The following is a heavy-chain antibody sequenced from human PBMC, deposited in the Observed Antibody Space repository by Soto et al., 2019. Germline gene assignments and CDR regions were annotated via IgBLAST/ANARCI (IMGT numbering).Heavy chain of an antibody. V-gene: IGHV1-24*01. CDR1: GYTLTELS. D-gene: IGHD3-10*01. Sequence: GPSVKVSCKVSGYTLTELSMHWVRQAPGKGLEWMGGFDPEDGETIYAQKFQGRVTMTEDTSTDTAYMELSSLRSEDTAVYYCATDYYGSGSYFYWGQGTLVTVSS. CDR2: FDPEDGET. J-gene: IGHJ4*02. CDR3: ATDYYGSGSYFY.